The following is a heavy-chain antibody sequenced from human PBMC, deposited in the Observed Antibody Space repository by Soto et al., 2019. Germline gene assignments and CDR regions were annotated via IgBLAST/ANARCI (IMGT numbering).Heavy chain of an antibody. J-gene: IGHJ6*02. CDR2: ISAYNGNT. V-gene: IGHV1-18*01. Sequence: QVQLVQSGAEVKKPGASVKVSCKASGYTFTSYGISWVRQAPGQGLEWMGWISAYNGNTNYAQKLQGRVTMTTDTSTSSAYMELRSLRSDDTAVYYCARAKGTGYYYYYGMDVWGQGITDTVSS. D-gene: IGHD1-1*01. CDR3: ARAKGTGYYYYYGMDV. CDR1: GYTFTSYG.